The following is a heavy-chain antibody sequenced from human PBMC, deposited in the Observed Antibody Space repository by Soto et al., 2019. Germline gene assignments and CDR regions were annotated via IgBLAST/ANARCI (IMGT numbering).Heavy chain of an antibody. CDR1: GGTFSSYT. CDR2: IIPILGIV. Sequence: QVQLVQSGAEVKKPGSSVKVSCKASGGTFSSYTISWVRQAPGQGLEWMGRIIPILGIVNYAQKFQGRVTITADKSTSTAYMELSSLRSEDTAVYYCARGYPQKGYGMDVWGQGTTVTVSS. J-gene: IGHJ6*02. D-gene: IGHD1-1*01. V-gene: IGHV1-69*02. CDR3: ARGYPQKGYGMDV.